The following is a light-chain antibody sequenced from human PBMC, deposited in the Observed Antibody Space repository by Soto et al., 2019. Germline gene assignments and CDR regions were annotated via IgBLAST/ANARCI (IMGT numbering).Light chain of an antibody. Sequence: QAVVTQPPSVSGAPGQRVTISCTGSSSNIGAGYDVHWYQHLPGTAPKLLIYDNTNRPSGVPDRFSGSKSATSASLAITGLQAEDEADYYCQSYDSSLSGSVFGGGTKLTVL. V-gene: IGLV1-40*01. CDR3: QSYDSSLSGSV. J-gene: IGLJ2*01. CDR2: DNT. CDR1: SSNIGAGYD.